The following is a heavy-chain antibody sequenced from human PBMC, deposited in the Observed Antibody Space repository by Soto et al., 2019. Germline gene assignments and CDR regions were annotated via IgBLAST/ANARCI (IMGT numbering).Heavy chain of an antibody. J-gene: IGHJ4*02. D-gene: IGHD6-13*01. CDR3: STASSIAAAGRSYYFDY. CDR1: GFTFSSYA. Sequence: GGSLRLSCAASGFTFSSYAMSWVRQAPGEGLEWVSAISGSGSSTYYADSVKGRFTISRDNSKNTVYLQMNSLRAEDTAVYYCSTASSIAAAGRSYYFDYWGQGTLVTVSS. V-gene: IGHV3-23*01. CDR2: ISGSGSST.